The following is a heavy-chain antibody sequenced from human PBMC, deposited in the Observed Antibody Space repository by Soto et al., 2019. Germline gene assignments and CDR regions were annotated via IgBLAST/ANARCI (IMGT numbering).Heavy chain of an antibody. J-gene: IGHJ4*02. CDR1: GFSLSTSGVG. D-gene: IGHD6-19*01. V-gene: IGHV2-5*02. CDR2: FYWDDDK. Sequence: QITLKESGPALVKPTQTLTLTCTFSGFSLSTSGVGVGWIRQPPGKALEWLALFYWDDDKRYRPSLKSRLTITKDTSKNQVVLTMTIMDPVDTATYYCAHRPDSGWRFDYWGQGTLGTVSS. CDR3: AHRPDSGWRFDY.